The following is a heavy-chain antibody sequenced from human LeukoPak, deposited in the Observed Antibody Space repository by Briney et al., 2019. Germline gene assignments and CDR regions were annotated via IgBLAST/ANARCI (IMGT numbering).Heavy chain of an antibody. D-gene: IGHD1-26*01. J-gene: IGHJ5*02. Sequence: SETLSLTCTDSGGSISSYYWSWIRQPPGKRLEWIAFIYYTGSINYNPSLKSRASISLDTSKNLCSLRLSSVTAADTAVYYCARHAIYSGGYSYWFDPWGLGTLVTVSS. CDR1: GGSISSYY. CDR2: IYYTGSI. CDR3: ARHAIYSGGYSYWFDP. V-gene: IGHV4-59*08.